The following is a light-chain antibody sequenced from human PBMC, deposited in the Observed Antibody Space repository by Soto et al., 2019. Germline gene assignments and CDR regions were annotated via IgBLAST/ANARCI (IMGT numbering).Light chain of an antibody. Sequence: EIVLTQSPGTVSLSPGERATLSCRASQSVYNNYIAWYQQSPGQAPRVLIYGASTRATGTPDRFSGSGSGTDFTFTISRLEPEDSAVYYCQQYGNSVTFGGGTKVEIK. CDR3: QQYGNSVT. CDR1: QSVYNNY. J-gene: IGKJ4*01. CDR2: GAS. V-gene: IGKV3-20*01.